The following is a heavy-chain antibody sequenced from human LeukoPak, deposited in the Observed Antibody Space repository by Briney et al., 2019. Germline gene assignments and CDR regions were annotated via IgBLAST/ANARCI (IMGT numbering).Heavy chain of an antibody. D-gene: IGHD6-13*01. CDR1: GYTFTGYY. CDR3: ARSMAPSGSSYFQH. CDR2: INSKSGGT. V-gene: IGHV1-2*02. Sequence: ASVKVSCKASGYTFTGYYMHWVRQAPGQGLEWMGWINSKSGGTNYAQKFQGRVTMTRDTSISAAYMELSRLRSDDTAVYYCARSMAPSGSSYFQHWGQGTLVTVSS. J-gene: IGHJ1*01.